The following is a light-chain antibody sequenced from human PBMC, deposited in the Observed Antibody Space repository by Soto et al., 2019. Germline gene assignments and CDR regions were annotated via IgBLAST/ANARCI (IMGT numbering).Light chain of an antibody. CDR2: GAS. V-gene: IGKV3-20*01. J-gene: IGKJ1*01. CDR3: QQYGSSPRT. CDR1: QSVSSSY. Sequence: EIVLTQSPLSLPVTPGEPASISCRASQSVSSSYLAWYQQKPGQAPRLLIYGASSRATGIPDRFSGSGSGTDFTLTISRLEPEDFAVYYCQQYGSSPRTFGQGTKVDIK.